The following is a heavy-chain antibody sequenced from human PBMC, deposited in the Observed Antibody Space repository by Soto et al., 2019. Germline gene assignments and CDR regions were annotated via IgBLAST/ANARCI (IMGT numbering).Heavy chain of an antibody. CDR2: INPSGGST. J-gene: IGHJ4*02. CDR3: ARYDYNGYYFDY. D-gene: IGHD4-4*01. Sequence: QVQLVQSGAEVKKPGASVKVSCKASGYTFSTYYMHWVQQAPGQGYEWMGIINPSGGSTTYAQKFQGRVTMTRDTSTTTVYMELSSLRSEDTAVYYCARYDYNGYYFDYWGQGTLVTVSS. V-gene: IGHV1-46*01. CDR1: GYTFSTYY.